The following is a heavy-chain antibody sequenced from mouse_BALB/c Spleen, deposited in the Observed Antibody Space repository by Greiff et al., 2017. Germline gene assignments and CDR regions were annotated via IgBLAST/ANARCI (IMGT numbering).Heavy chain of an antibody. D-gene: IGHD4-1*01. CDR1: GFTFSSYG. J-gene: IGHJ2*01. Sequence: DVQLVESGGDLVKPGGSLKLSCAASGFTFSSYGMSWVRQTPDKRLEWVATISSGGSYTYYPDSVKGRFTISRDNAKNTLYLQMSSLKSEDTAMYYCARQRKLGTYFDYWGQGTTLTVSS. CDR2: ISSGGSYT. CDR3: ARQRKLGTYFDY. V-gene: IGHV5-6*01.